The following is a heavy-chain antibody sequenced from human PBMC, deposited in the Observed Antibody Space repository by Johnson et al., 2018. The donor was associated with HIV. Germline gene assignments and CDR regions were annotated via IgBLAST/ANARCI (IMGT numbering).Heavy chain of an antibody. CDR2: VSYETTNK. V-gene: IGHV3-30*03. Sequence: QVQLVESGGGVVQPGRSLRLSCAASGFTFSNYAMHWVRQAPDKGLEWVAAVSYETTNKHYADSVKGRFTISRDNSKNTLYLQMHSLRAEDTAVHYCARRIAAADDAFDIWGHGTMVTVSS. D-gene: IGHD6-25*01. J-gene: IGHJ3*02. CDR3: ARRIAAADDAFDI. CDR1: GFTFSNYA.